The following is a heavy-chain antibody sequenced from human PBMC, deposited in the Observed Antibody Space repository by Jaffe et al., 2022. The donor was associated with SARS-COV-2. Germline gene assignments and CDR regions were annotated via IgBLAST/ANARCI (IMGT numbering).Heavy chain of an antibody. CDR1: GFILSGSA. V-gene: IGHV3-73*01. Sequence: EVQLVESGGGLVQPGGSLKLSCAASGFILSGSAMHWVRQAPGKGLEWVGRIRSKANNYATEYAASVKGRFTISRDDSKSTAYLQMNSLKTEDTAVYYCTRLGERVTRSVWGQGTTVAVSS. D-gene: IGHD4-17*01. CDR2: IRSKANNYAT. J-gene: IGHJ6*02. CDR3: TRLGERVTRSV.